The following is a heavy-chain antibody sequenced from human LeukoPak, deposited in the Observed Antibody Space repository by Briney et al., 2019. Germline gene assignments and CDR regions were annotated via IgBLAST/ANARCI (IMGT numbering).Heavy chain of an antibody. V-gene: IGHV1-69*05. CDR1: GGTFSSYA. CDR3: ARAGYCSSTSCPDAFDI. D-gene: IGHD2-2*01. CDR2: IIPIFGTA. Sequence: GSSVKVSCKASGGTFSSYAISWVRQAPGQGLEWMGGIIPIFGTANYAQKFQGRVTITTDESTSTAYMELRSLRSEDTAVYYCARAGYCSSTSCPDAFDIWGQGTMVTVSS. J-gene: IGHJ3*02.